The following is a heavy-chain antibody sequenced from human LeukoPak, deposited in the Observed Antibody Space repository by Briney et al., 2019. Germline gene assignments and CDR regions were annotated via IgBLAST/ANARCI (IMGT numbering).Heavy chain of an antibody. CDR2: ITSKPFGETS. D-gene: IGHD3/OR15-3a*01. CDR1: RFTFGDHS. Sequence: GGSLRLSCTGSRFTFGDHSMSWVRQAPGKGLEWIGFITSKPFGETSHYAASVSGRFTFSRDDSKSIAYLQMNSLKTEDTAVYYCARHDGMILPVWGHGTLVTVSS. J-gene: IGHJ4*01. CDR3: ARHDGMILPV. V-gene: IGHV3-49*04.